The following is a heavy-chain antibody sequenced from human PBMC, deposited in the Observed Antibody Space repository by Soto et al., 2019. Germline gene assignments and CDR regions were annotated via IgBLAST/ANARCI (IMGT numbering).Heavy chain of an antibody. CDR1: GFTFSSYA. V-gene: IGHV3-30-3*01. CDR2: ISYDGSNK. J-gene: IGHJ4*02. D-gene: IGHD3-22*01. CDR3: APRPTYWYDSSDNIDY. Sequence: PGGSLRLSCAASGFTFSSYAMHWVRQAPGKGLEWVAVISYDGSNKYYADSVKGRFTISRDNSKNTLSLQMNSLRAEDTAVYYCAPRPTYWYDSSDNIDYWGQGTLVTGSS.